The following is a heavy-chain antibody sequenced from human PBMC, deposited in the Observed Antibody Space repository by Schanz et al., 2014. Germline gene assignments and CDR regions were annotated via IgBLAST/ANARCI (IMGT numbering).Heavy chain of an antibody. CDR3: ARGGFFDSTSFDS. J-gene: IGHJ4*02. CDR1: GYSFTTYG. D-gene: IGHD2-2*01. Sequence: QVQLVQSGAEVKKPGASVKVSCKASGYSFTTYGLNWVRQAPGQGLEWMGKINPSSGTTRIAQNFQGRLTVTRDTSTSTVNMELSSLRSEDTAVYYCARGGFFDSTSFDSWGQGTLVTVSS. CDR2: INPSSGTT. V-gene: IGHV1-46*03.